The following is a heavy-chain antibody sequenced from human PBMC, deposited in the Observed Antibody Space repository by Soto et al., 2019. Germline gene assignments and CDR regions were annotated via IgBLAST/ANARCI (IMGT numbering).Heavy chain of an antibody. J-gene: IGHJ4*02. V-gene: IGHV3-74*01. Sequence: ESLRLSCAASGFTFSSYWMHWVRQAPGKGLVWVSRINSDGSSTSYADSVKGRFTISRDNAKNTLYLQMNSLRAKDTAVYYCARGGLDTAMVLDYWGQGTLVTVSS. CDR1: GFTFSSYW. CDR2: INSDGSST. D-gene: IGHD5-18*01. CDR3: ARGGLDTAMVLDY.